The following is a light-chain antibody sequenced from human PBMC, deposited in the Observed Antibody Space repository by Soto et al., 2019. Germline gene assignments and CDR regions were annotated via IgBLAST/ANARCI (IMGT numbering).Light chain of an antibody. V-gene: IGKV1-39*01. CDR1: QSISSY. J-gene: IGKJ1*01. CDR2: AAS. CDR3: QQSYRTPRT. Sequence: SQMTHSQSALTASGVDRGASTCRASQSISSYLNWYQQKPGKAPKLLIYAASSLQSGVPSRFSGSGSGPDFTLTISSLQPEDFATYYCQQSYRTPRTFGQGTKVDIK.